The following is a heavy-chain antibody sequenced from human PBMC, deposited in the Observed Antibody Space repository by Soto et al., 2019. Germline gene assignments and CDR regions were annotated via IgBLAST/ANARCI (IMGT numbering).Heavy chain of an antibody. Sequence: GESLKISCKGSGYSFTSYWIGWVRQMPGKGLEWMGIIYPGDSDTRYSPSFQGQVTISADKSISTAYLQWSSLKASDTAMYYCARALAVAGTLVGTYYYYGMDVWGQGTTVTVSS. D-gene: IGHD6-19*01. CDR2: IYPGDSDT. J-gene: IGHJ6*02. CDR3: ARALAVAGTLVGTYYYYGMDV. CDR1: GYSFTSYW. V-gene: IGHV5-51*01.